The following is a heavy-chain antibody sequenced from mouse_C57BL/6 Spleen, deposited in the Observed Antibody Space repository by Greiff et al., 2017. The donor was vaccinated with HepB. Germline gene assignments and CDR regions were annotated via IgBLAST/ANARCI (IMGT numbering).Heavy chain of an antibody. J-gene: IGHJ2*01. CDR2: IYPGGGYT. D-gene: IGHD2-5*01. CDR3: ARGSNFSFDY. Sequence: VQLQQSGAELVRPGTSVKMSCKASGYTFTNYWIGWAKQRPGHGLEWIGDIYPGGGYTNYNEKFKGKATLTADKSSSTAYMQFSSLTSEDSAIYYCARGSNFSFDYWGQGTTLTVSS. CDR1: GYTFTNYW. V-gene: IGHV1-63*01.